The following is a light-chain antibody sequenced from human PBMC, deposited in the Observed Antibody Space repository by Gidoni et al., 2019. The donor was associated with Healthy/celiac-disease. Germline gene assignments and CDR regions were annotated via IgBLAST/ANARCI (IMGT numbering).Light chain of an antibody. CDR1: SSNIGAGYD. J-gene: IGLJ2*01. V-gene: IGLV1-40*01. CDR2: GNS. Sequence: QSVLTQPPSVSGAPGQSVTISCTGSSSNIGAGYDVHWYQQLPVTAPKLLIYGNSNRPSGVPDRFSGSKSGTSASLAITGLQAEDEADYYCQSYDSSLSGPVVFGGGTKLTVL. CDR3: QSYDSSLSGPVV.